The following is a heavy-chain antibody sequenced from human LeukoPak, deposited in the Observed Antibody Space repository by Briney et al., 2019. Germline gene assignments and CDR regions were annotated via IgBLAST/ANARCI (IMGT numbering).Heavy chain of an antibody. J-gene: IGHJ4*02. V-gene: IGHV4-31*01. D-gene: IGHD3-16*01. Sequence: IVYIYYTRTTYYNPSLKSPVTISLDTSKNQFSLKLSSVTAADTAVYYCARYGGTQYYFDYWGQGTLVTVSS. CDR3: ARYGGTQYYFDY. CDR2: IYYTRTT.